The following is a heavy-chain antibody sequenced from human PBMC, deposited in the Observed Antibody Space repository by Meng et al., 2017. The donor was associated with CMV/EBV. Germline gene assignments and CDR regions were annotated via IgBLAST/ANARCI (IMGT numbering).Heavy chain of an antibody. CDR2: SSWNSGSI. Sequence: GGSLRLSCAASGFTFDDYAMHWVRQAPGKGLEWVSGSSWNSGSIGYADSVKGRFTISRDNAKNFLYLQMNSLRAEDTALYYCAKAAARSWFDPWGQGTLVTVSS. D-gene: IGHD6-6*01. CDR1: GFTFDDYA. V-gene: IGHV3-9*01. CDR3: AKAAARSWFDP. J-gene: IGHJ5*02.